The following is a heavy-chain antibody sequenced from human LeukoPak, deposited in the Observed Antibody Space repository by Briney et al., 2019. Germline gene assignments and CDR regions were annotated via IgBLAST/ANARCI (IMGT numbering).Heavy chain of an antibody. V-gene: IGHV3-21*01. D-gene: IGHD6-19*01. CDR2: ISSSSSYI. CDR3: ARERDSSGWYFPSSDY. J-gene: IGHJ4*02. CDR1: GFTFSETW. Sequence: PGGSLRLSCAASGFTFSETWMTWVRQAPGKGLEWVSSISSSSSYIYYADSVKGRFTISRDNAKNSLYPQMNSLRAEDTAVYYCARERDSSGWYFPSSDYWGQGTLVTVSS.